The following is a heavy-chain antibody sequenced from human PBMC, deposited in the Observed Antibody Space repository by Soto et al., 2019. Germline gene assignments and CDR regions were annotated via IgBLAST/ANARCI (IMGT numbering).Heavy chain of an antibody. CDR1: GFTFRSYA. V-gene: IGHV3-30-3*01. J-gene: IGHJ2*01. CDR3: ARSPAYCIGGSCAQYWYFAL. CDR2: ISIDGGNK. D-gene: IGHD2-15*01. Sequence: QVQLVESGGGAVQPGRSLRLSCAASGFTFRSYAMRWVRQARDKGLVWMSVISIDGGNKDFADFVKGRFTISRDHSKNTLYLPMNSLRTADTAMYYCARSPAYCIGGSCAQYWYFALWGRGTLVTVSS.